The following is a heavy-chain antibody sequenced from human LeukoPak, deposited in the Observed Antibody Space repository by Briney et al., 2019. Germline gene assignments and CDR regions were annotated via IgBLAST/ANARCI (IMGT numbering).Heavy chain of an antibody. J-gene: IGHJ4*02. D-gene: IGHD3-10*01. V-gene: IGHV3-23*01. CDR1: GFTFSSYA. Sequence: GGSLRLSSAASGFTFSSYAMSWVRQAPGKGLEWVSAISGSGGSTYYADSVKGRFTISRDNSKNTLYLQMNSLRAEDTAVYSCARVYGLGSYYYFDYWGQGTLVTVSS. CDR3: ARVYGLGSYYYFDY. CDR2: ISGSGGST.